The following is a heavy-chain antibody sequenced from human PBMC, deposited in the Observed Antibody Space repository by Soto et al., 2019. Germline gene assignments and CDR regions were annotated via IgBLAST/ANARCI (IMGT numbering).Heavy chain of an antibody. J-gene: IGHJ4*02. CDR3: ARGGGGDYYDSSGYLDY. D-gene: IGHD3-22*01. Sequence: QVQLVESGGGVVQPGRSLRLSCAASGFTFSSYGMHWVRQAPGKGLEWVAVIWYDGSNKYYADSVKGRFTISRDNSKNPVNLRMNSLRGEGTAVYYCARGGGGDYYDSSGYLDYWGQGTLVTVSS. CDR1: GFTFSSYG. CDR2: IWYDGSNK. V-gene: IGHV3-33*01.